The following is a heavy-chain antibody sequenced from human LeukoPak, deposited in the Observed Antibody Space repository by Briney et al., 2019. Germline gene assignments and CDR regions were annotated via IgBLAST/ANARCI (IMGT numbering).Heavy chain of an antibody. V-gene: IGHV4-4*07. Sequence: SETLSLTCTVSGGSISSYCWSWIRQPAGKGLEWIGHIHTSGNTNYNPSLKSRVTISVDTFKNQFSLKLSSVTAADTAVYYCARDPGTLLRGSRRGYDGNYYYMDVWGKGTTVTVSS. D-gene: IGHD3-10*01. CDR1: GGSISSYC. CDR3: ARDPGTLLRGSRRGYDGNYYYMDV. CDR2: IHTSGNT. J-gene: IGHJ6*03.